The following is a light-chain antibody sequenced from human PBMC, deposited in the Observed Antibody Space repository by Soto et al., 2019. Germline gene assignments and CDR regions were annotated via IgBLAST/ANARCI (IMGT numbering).Light chain of an antibody. CDR3: QQYNNWHPLT. J-gene: IGKJ4*01. CDR2: AAS. V-gene: IGKV3D-15*01. CDR1: HSISST. Sequence: EIVLTRSPGTLSLSPGESATLSCRASHSISSTFVAWYQQKPGQAPRLLIYAASSRETGIPARFSGSGSGTEFTLTISSLQSKDFAVYYCQQYNNWHPLTVGGGTKVDIK.